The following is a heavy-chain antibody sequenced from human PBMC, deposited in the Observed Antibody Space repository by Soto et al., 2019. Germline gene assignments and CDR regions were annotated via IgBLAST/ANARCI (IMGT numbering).Heavy chain of an antibody. CDR3: ARGPDSDSWEWDLD. Sequence: SETLSLTCTVSGGSISSYYWSWIRQPPGKGLEWIGYIYYSGSTNYNPSLKSRVTISVDTSKNQFSLKLSSVTAADTAVYYCARGPDSDSWEWDLDWGQGTRVTVAS. CDR2: IYYSGST. J-gene: IGHJ4*02. V-gene: IGHV4-59*01. D-gene: IGHD1-26*01. CDR1: GGSISSYY.